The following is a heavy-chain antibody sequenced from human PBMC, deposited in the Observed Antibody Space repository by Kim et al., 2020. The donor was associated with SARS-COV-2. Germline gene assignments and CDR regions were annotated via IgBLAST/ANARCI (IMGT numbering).Heavy chain of an antibody. CDR3: ASEYYYGSGSYYGDFDY. CDR2: IYYSGST. D-gene: IGHD3-10*01. V-gene: IGHV4-39*07. J-gene: IGHJ4*02. Sequence: SETLSLTCTVSGGSISSSSYYWGWIRQPPGKGLEWIGSIYYSGSTYYNPSLKSRVTISVDTSKNQFSLKLSSVTAADTAVSYCASEYYYGSGSYYGDFDYWGQGTLVIVSS. CDR1: GGSISSSSYY.